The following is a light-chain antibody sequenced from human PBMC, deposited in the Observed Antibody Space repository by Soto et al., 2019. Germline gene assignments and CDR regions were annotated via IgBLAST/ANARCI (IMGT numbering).Light chain of an antibody. CDR1: QSVSNNY. V-gene: IGKV3-20*01. CDR3: QQYGSSGT. CDR2: GAS. Sequence: EIVLTQSPGTLSLSPVEIATLYCRASQSVSNNYLAWYQQKPGQAPRLLIYGASNRATGIPDRFSGSGSGTDFTLTISRLEPEDFAVYYCQQYGSSGTCGQGTKGDIK. J-gene: IGKJ1*01.